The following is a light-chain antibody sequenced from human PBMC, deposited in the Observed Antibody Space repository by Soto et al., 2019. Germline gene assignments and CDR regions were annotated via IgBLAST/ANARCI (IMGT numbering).Light chain of an antibody. CDR3: QQYGSLGT. V-gene: IGKV3-20*01. CDR2: GAS. CDR1: QSVSNNY. J-gene: IGKJ1*01. Sequence: EIVMTQSPATLSVTPGERATLSCRASQSVSNNYLAWYQQKPGQAPRLLIYGASNRATGIPDRFSGSGSGTDITLTISRLEPEDFAVYYCQQYGSLGTFGQGPKVDIK.